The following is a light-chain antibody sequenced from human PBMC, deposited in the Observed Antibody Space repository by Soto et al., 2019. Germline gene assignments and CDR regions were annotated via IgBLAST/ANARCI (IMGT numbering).Light chain of an antibody. CDR3: QQRSNWLLT. CDR2: DAS. Sequence: EIVLTQSPATLSLSPGERATLSCRASQSVSSYLAWYQQKPGQAPRLLIYDASNRATGIPARFSGSGSGTDFTLTISSLEPEAFAVYYCQQRSNWLLTFGGGTKVDI. V-gene: IGKV3-11*01. J-gene: IGKJ4*01. CDR1: QSVSSY.